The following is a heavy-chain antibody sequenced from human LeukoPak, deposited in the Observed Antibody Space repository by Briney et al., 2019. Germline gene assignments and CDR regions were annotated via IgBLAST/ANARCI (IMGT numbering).Heavy chain of an antibody. CDR3: ARVGYSRSWHSGSAFDI. CDR2: IKQDGSEK. J-gene: IGHJ3*02. V-gene: IGHV3-7*01. CDR1: GFTFSSYW. Sequence: GGSLRLSCAASGFTFSSYWMSWVRRAPGKGLEWVANIKQDGSEKYYVDSVKGRFTISRDNAKNSLYLQMNSLRVEDTAVYYCARVGYSRSWHSGSAFDIWGQGTMVTVSS. D-gene: IGHD6-13*01.